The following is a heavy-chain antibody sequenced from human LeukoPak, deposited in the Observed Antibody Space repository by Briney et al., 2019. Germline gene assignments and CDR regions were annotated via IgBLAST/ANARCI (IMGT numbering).Heavy chain of an antibody. D-gene: IGHD1-26*01. CDR1: GFTLNNYA. Sequence: GGSLRLSCAASGFTLNNYAMSWVRQAPGKGLEWVSIINNSGGSTYYADSVKGRFTTSRDLSKNTLYLQMNSLRVEDTALYYCARKYSGTNPFDYWGQGTLVTVSS. CDR2: INNSGGST. J-gene: IGHJ4*02. CDR3: ARKYSGTNPFDY. V-gene: IGHV3-23*01.